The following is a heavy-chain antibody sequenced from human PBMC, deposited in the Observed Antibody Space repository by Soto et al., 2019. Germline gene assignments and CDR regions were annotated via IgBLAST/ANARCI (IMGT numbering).Heavy chain of an antibody. D-gene: IGHD1-26*01. J-gene: IGHJ6*02. Sequence: SVKVSCKASGSTFTSSAVQWVRQARGQRLEWIGWIVVGSGNTNYAQKFQERVTITRDMSTSTAYMELSSLTSEDTAVYYCARGGYSGVVQTHHYYYGMDVRGQGIKVTVSS. CDR2: IVVGSGNT. V-gene: IGHV1-58*01. CDR1: GSTFTSSA. CDR3: ARGGYSGVVQTHHYYYGMDV.